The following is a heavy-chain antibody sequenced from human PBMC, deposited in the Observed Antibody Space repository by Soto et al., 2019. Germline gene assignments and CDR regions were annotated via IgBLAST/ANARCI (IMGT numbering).Heavy chain of an antibody. CDR2: IWYDGSNK. J-gene: IGHJ4*02. Sequence: QVQLVESGGGVVQPGRSLRLSCAASGFTFSIYGMHWVRQAPGKGLEWVAVIWYDGSNKYYADSVKGRFTISRDNSKNTLYLQMNSLRAEDTAVYYCASGGRANVLDYWGQGTLVTVSS. V-gene: IGHV3-33*01. D-gene: IGHD2-15*01. CDR1: GFTFSIYG. CDR3: ASGGRANVLDY.